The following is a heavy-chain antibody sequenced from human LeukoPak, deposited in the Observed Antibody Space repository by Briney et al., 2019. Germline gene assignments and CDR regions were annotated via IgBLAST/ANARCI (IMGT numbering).Heavy chain of an antibody. Sequence: QPGGSLRLSCAASGFTFSSYGMHWVRQAPGKGLEGVAFIRYDESNKYYADSVKGRFTISRDISKNRLHLQMNSLRPEDTAVYYCAKDGSYSDFDYWGQGTLVTVSS. D-gene: IGHD1-26*01. CDR2: IRYDESNK. CDR3: AKDGSYSDFDY. CDR1: GFTFSSYG. J-gene: IGHJ4*02. V-gene: IGHV3-30*02.